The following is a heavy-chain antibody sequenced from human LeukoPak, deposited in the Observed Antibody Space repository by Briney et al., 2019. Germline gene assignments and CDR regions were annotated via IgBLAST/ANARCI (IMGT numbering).Heavy chain of an antibody. CDR3: ARPSSSSSPYFDY. Sequence: GGSLRLSCAASGFTFSSYSMNWVRQAPGKGLEWVSYISSSSSTTYYADSVKGRFTISRDNAKNSLYLQMNSLRAEDTAVYYCARPSSSSSPYFDYWGQGTLVTVSS. CDR2: ISSSSSTT. J-gene: IGHJ4*02. V-gene: IGHV3-48*01. D-gene: IGHD6-6*01. CDR1: GFTFSSYS.